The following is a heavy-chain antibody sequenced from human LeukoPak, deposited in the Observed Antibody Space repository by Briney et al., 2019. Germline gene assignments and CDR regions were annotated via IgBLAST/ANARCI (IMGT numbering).Heavy chain of an antibody. CDR2: IYYSGST. CDR1: GGSISSSSYY. Sequence: SETLSLTCTVSGGSISSSSYYWGWIRQPPGKGLEWIGSIYYSGSTYYNPSLKSRVTISVDTSKNQFSLKLSSVTAADTAVYYCARSPGSYDSSGQFDYWGQGTLVTVSS. V-gene: IGHV4-39*07. D-gene: IGHD3-22*01. CDR3: ARSPGSYDSSGQFDY. J-gene: IGHJ4*02.